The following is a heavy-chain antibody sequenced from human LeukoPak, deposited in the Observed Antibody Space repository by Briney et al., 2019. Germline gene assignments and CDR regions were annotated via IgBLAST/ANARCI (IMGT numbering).Heavy chain of an antibody. D-gene: IGHD1-26*01. CDR2: INHSGST. CDR3: ARGRWEPRFDR. CDR1: GGSFSGYY. V-gene: IGHV4-34*01. Sequence: PSETLSLTCAVYGGSFSGYYWSWIRQPPGKGLEWIGEINHSGSTNYNPSLKSRATISVDTSKNQFSLKLSSVTAADTAVYYCARGRWEPRFDRWGQGTLVTVSS. J-gene: IGHJ4*02.